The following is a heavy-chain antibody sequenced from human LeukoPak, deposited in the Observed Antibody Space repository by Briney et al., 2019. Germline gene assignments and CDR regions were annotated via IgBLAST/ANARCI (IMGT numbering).Heavy chain of an antibody. CDR3: ARVSPEIVVVTGTGAPDY. V-gene: IGHV3-33*01. CDR2: IWYDGSNK. CDR1: GFTFSSYG. J-gene: IGHJ4*02. Sequence: GGSLRLSCAASGFTFSSYGMHWVRQAPGKGLEWVAVIWYDGSNKYYADSVKGRFTISRDNSKNTVYLQMNSLRAEDTAVYYCARVSPEIVVVTGTGAPDYWGQGTLVTVSS. D-gene: IGHD2-21*02.